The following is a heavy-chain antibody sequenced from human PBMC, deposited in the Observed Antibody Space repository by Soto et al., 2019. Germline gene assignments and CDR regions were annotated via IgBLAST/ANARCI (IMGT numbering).Heavy chain of an antibody. CDR2: VSFDGSNK. D-gene: IGHD6-19*01. V-gene: IGHV3-30-3*01. J-gene: IGHJ6*02. CDR3: ARLPGPLVAVLYIYPLDGREAMSDVDV. CDR1: GFTLNYYP. Sequence: QMQLVESGGGVVQPGGSLRLSCAASGFTLNYYPMHWVRQAPGKGLEWVAVVSFDGSNKYYADSVQGRFTISKDNSKNTLYLQMNSLRREDTAVYYCARLPGPLVAVLYIYPLDGREAMSDVDVWGQGTTVTVSS.